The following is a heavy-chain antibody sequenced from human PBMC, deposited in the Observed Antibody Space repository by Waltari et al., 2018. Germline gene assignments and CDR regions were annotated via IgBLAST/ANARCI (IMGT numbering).Heavy chain of an antibody. CDR1: GGTFSSYA. Sequence: QLVQSGAEVKKPGSSVKVSCKASGGTFSSYAISWVRQAPGQGLEWMGGIIPILGIANYAQKFQGRVTITADESTSTAYMELSSLRSEDTAVYYCARGRGQQQLVDDAFDIWGQGTMVTVSS. D-gene: IGHD6-13*01. CDR3: ARGRGQQQLVDDAFDI. J-gene: IGHJ3*02. V-gene: IGHV1-69*01. CDR2: IIPILGIA.